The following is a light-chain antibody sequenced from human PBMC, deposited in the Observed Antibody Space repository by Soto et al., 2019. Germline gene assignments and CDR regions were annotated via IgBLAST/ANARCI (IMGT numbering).Light chain of an antibody. CDR3: CSYAAGDSFK. CDR1: SSDVGSYNY. Sequence: QSVLTQPRSVSGSPGQSVTISCTGTSSDVGSYNYVSWHQQHPGKAPTLVIYDVTQRPSGVPDRFSASKSGITASLTISGLQGEDEADYYGCSYAAGDSFKFGGGTKVTVL. CDR2: DVT. J-gene: IGLJ2*01. V-gene: IGLV2-11*01.